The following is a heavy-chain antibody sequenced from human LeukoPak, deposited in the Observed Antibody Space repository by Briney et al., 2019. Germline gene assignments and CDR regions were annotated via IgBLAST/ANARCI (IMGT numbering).Heavy chain of an antibody. J-gene: IGHJ4*02. CDR3: ARAKYYYDSSGYCD. CDR1: GFTFDDYG. CDR2: LNWNGGST. Sequence: GGSLRLSCAASGFTFDDYGMSWARQAPGKGLEWVSGLNWNGGSTGYADSVKGRFTISRDNAKNSLYLQMNSLRAEDTALYYCARAKYYYDSSGYCDWGQGTLVTVSS. D-gene: IGHD3-22*01. V-gene: IGHV3-20*04.